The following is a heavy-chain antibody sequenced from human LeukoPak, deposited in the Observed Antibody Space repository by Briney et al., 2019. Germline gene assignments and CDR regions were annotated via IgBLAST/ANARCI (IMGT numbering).Heavy chain of an antibody. J-gene: IGHJ5*02. Sequence: GGSLRPSCAASGFTFSSYAMSWVRQAPGKGLEWVSSISGSGGSTYYADSVKGRFTISRDNSKNTLYLQMNSLRAEDTAVYYCAKEPGFYGGNRGLNWFDPWGQGTLVTVSS. CDR2: ISGSGGST. D-gene: IGHD4-23*01. CDR1: GFTFSSYA. CDR3: AKEPGFYGGNRGLNWFDP. V-gene: IGHV3-23*01.